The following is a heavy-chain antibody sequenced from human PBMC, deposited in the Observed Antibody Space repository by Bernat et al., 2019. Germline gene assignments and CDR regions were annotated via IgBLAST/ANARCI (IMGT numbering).Heavy chain of an antibody. V-gene: IGHV1-46*03. Sequence: QVQLVQSGAEVKKPGASVKVSCKASGYTFTSYYMHWVRQAPGQGLEWMGIINPSGGSTSYAQKFQGRVTMTRDTSTSTDYMELSSLRSEDTAVYYCAREWHDSSGYYYPEDYFDYWGQGTLVTVSS. D-gene: IGHD3-22*01. J-gene: IGHJ4*02. CDR3: AREWHDSSGYYYPEDYFDY. CDR1: GYTFTSYY. CDR2: INPSGGST.